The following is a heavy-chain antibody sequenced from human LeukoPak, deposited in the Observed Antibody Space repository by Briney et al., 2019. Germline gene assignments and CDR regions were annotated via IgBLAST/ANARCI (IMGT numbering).Heavy chain of an antibody. CDR1: GFAFSSYE. J-gene: IGHJ4*02. CDR2: ISSSGSTI. CDR3: ARGRGSGWYDY. V-gene: IGHV3-48*03. D-gene: IGHD6-19*01. Sequence: GGSLRLSCAASGFAFSSYEMNWVRQAPGKGLEWVSYISSSGSTIYYADSVKGRFTISRDNAKNSLYLQMNSLRAEDTAVYYCARGRGSGWYDYWGQGTLVTVSS.